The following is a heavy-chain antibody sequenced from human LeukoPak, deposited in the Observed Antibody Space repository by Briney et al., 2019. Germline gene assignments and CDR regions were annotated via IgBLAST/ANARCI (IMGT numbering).Heavy chain of an antibody. CDR1: GGSFSGYY. CDR3: ARTNPDYYGSGSYPLDY. J-gene: IGHJ4*02. D-gene: IGHD3-10*01. V-gene: IGHV4-34*01. CDR2: INHSGST. Sequence: SETLSLTCAVYGGSFSGYYWSWIRQPPGKGLEWIGEINHSGSTNYNPSLKSRVTISVDKSKNQFSLKLSSVTAADTAVYYCARTNPDYYGSGSYPLDYWGQGTLVTVSS.